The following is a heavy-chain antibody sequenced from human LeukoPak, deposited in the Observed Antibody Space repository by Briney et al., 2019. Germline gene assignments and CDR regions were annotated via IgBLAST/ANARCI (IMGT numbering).Heavy chain of an antibody. V-gene: IGHV3-23*01. D-gene: IGHD3-22*01. CDR3: AKDSYYDSSGYYWGQWFDP. CDR1: GFTFSSYA. CDR2: ISGSGGTT. Sequence: GGSLRLSCAASGFTFSSYAMSWVRQAPGKGLEWVSAISGSGGTTYYADSVKGRFSISRDNSKNTLYLQMNSLRAEDTAAYYCAKDSYYDSSGYYWGQWFDPWGQGTLVTVSP. J-gene: IGHJ5*02.